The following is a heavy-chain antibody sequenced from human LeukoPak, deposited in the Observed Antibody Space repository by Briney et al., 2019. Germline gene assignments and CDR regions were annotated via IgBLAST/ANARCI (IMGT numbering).Heavy chain of an antibody. CDR1: GFTFSSYS. CDR3: AKGPWDIFDAFDI. Sequence: GGSLRLSCATSGFTFSSYSMNWVRQAPGKGLEWVANIKRDGSEKNHLDSRFIISRDNGKNSLYLQMDSLRAEDTVVYYCAKGPWDIFDAFDIWGQGTMVTVSS. J-gene: IGHJ3*02. V-gene: IGHV3-7*01. D-gene: IGHD3-3*02. CDR2: IKRDGSEK.